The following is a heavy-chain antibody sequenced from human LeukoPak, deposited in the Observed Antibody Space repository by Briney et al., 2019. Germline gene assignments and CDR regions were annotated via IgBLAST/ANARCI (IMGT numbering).Heavy chain of an antibody. CDR3: AREGPRGNSQFDY. V-gene: IGHV3-30*04. D-gene: IGHD2/OR15-2a*01. CDR1: GFTFSSYA. J-gene: IGHJ4*02. Sequence: GGSLRLSCAASGFTFSSYAMHWVRQAPGKGLEWVAVISYDGSNKYYADSVKGRFTISRDNSKNTLYLQMNSLRAEDTAVYYCAREGPRGNSQFDYWGQGTLVTASS. CDR2: ISYDGSNK.